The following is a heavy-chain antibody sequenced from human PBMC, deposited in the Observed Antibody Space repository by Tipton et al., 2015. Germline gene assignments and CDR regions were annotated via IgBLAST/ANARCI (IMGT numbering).Heavy chain of an antibody. CDR2: TYYRSRWHD. CDR1: GANVSDNGAA. CDR3: ARGGFTWFDP. D-gene: IGHD3-16*01. J-gene: IGHJ5*02. V-gene: IGHV6-1*01. Sequence: GLVKPSETLSLTCAISGANVSDNGAAWNWIRQSPSRGLEWLGRTYYRSRWHDDYALSVQGRMTISADTSKNQFSLQLKSVTTEDTAVYYCARGGFTWFDPWGPGTLVTVSS.